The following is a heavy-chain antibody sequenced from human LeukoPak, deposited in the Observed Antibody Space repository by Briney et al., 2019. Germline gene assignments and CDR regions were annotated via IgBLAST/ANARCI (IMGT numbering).Heavy chain of an antibody. V-gene: IGHV4-34*01. CDR3: ARGLSRMVRGARFGY. CDR1: GGSFSGYY. Sequence: SETLSLTCAVYGGSFSGYYWSWIRQPPGKGLEWIGEINHSGSTNYNPSLKSRVTISVDTSKNQFSLKLSSVTAADTAVYYCARGLSRMVRGARFGYWGQGTLVTVSS. D-gene: IGHD3-10*01. CDR2: INHSGST. J-gene: IGHJ4*02.